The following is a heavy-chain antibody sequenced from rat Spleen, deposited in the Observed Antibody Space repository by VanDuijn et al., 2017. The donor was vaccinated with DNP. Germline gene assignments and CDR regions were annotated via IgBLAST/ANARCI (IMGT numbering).Heavy chain of an antibody. D-gene: IGHD1-11*01. J-gene: IGHJ2*01. Sequence: EVQLVESGGDLVQPGRSLKLSCVASGFTFSNYGMAWVRQAPKKGLEWVTSINANGGSTSYRDSVKGRFTISRDNAKSIVYLKMDSLRSEDTATYYCTTDFERGYWGQGVMVTVSS. CDR3: TTDFERGY. V-gene: IGHV5-20*01. CDR2: INANGGST. CDR1: GFTFSNYG.